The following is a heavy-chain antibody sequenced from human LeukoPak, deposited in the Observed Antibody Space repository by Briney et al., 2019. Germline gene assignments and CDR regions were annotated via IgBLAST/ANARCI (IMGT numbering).Heavy chain of an antibody. CDR3: ANDGADYYDSSGEYYFDY. V-gene: IGHV3-9*03. CDR1: GFTFDDYA. J-gene: IGHJ4*02. CDR2: ISWNSGSI. Sequence: GRSLRLSCAASGFTFDDYAMHWVRQAPGKGLEWVSGISWNSGSIGYADSVKGRFTISRDNAKNSLYLQMNSLRAEDMALYYCANDGADYYDSSGEYYFDYWGQGTLVTVSS. D-gene: IGHD3-22*01.